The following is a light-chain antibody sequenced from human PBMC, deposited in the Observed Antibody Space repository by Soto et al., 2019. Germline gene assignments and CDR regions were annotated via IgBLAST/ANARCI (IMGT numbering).Light chain of an antibody. CDR2: WAS. J-gene: IGKJ1*01. Sequence: DIVMTQSPDSLPVSLGERATINCKSSQSLFYSSDNKNYLAWYQQKVGQPPKLLIYWASIRESGVPDRFSGSWSGTDFTLTITSLQAEDVAVYYCQQYFAAPTFGRGTTVEI. V-gene: IGKV4-1*01. CDR1: QSLFYSSDNKNY. CDR3: QQYFAAPT.